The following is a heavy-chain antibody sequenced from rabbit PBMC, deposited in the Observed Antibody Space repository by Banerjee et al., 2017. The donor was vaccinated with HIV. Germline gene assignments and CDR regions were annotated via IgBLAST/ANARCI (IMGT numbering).Heavy chain of an antibody. V-gene: IGHV1S7*01. CDR1: GFSLSSYA. CDR2: IDPVFGST. Sequence: QSLEESGGDLVKPGASLTLTCTASGFSLSSYAMSWVRQAPGKGLEWIGYIDPVFGSTYYASWVNGRFTISSHNAQNTLYLQLNSLTAADTATYFCVRGYYSSGWGDLWGPGTLVTVS. D-gene: IGHD4-1*01. CDR3: VRGYYSSGWGDL. J-gene: IGHJ6*01.